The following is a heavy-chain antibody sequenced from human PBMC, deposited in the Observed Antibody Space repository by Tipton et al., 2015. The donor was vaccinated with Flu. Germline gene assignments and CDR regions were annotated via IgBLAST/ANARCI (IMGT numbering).Heavy chain of an antibody. V-gene: IGHV4-61*02. CDR1: GASISTGDYY. CDR3: ASEDFDSREYYPNWFDP. Sequence: TLSLTCTVSGASISTGDYYWSWIRQPAGKGLEWIGRIYTSGSTNYNPSLKSRITISIDTSKNQFSLKLTSVTAADTAVYFCASEDFDSREYYPNWFDPWGQGTLVTVSS. J-gene: IGHJ5*02. CDR2: IYTSGST. D-gene: IGHD3-22*01.